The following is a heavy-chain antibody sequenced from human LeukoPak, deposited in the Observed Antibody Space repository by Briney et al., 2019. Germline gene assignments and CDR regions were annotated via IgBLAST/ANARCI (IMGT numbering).Heavy chain of an antibody. D-gene: IGHD3-22*01. V-gene: IGHV1-18*01. Sequence: ASVKVSCKASGYTFTSYGISWVRQAPGQGLEWMGWISAYNGNTNYAQKLQGRVTMTTDTSTSTAYMELRSLRSGDTAVYYCARSLAYYDSSGCDYWGQGTLVTVSS. CDR1: GYTFTSYG. CDR3: ARSLAYYDSSGCDY. CDR2: ISAYNGNT. J-gene: IGHJ4*02.